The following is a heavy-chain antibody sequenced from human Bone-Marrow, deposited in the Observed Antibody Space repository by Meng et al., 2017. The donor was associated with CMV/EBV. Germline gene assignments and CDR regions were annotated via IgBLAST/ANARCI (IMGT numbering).Heavy chain of an antibody. V-gene: IGHV1-8*01. Sequence: ASVKVSCKTSGYTFTSYDIHWVRQATGQGLEWMGWMNPNSGNTGYAPKFQGRVTIARNTSISTAYMELSSLRSEDTAVYYCARSPKSIIILGVVIEVGGRLGPGAMDVWGQGTTVTVSS. D-gene: IGHD3-3*01. CDR1: GYTFTSYD. J-gene: IGHJ6*02. CDR3: ARSPKSIIILGVVIEVGGRLGPGAMDV. CDR2: MNPNSGNT.